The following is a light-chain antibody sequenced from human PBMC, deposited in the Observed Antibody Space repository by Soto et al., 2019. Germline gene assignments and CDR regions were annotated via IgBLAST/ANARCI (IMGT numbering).Light chain of an antibody. J-gene: IGKJ1*01. Sequence: LTQSTVTLSLSQGERATLCFSAIQMFRGLLAWYQKKPGQDPRLLIYDAYNRATGIPNRFSGSGSGKEFTLTIRRLQSEDFAVYYCQKYNNWPQWTCGHGTKVDIK. CDR3: QKYNNWPQWT. CDR1: QMFRGL. CDR2: DAY. V-gene: IGKV3D-15*01.